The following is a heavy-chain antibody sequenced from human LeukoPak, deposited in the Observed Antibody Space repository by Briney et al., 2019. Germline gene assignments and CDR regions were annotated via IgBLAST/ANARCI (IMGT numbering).Heavy chain of an antibody. D-gene: IGHD2-15*01. CDR2: ISYDGSNK. Sequence: PGGSLRLSCAASGFIFRSYAMHWVRQAPGKGLEWVAVISYDGSNKYYADSVKGRFTISRDNSKNTLYLQMNSLRAEDTAVYYCAREGSGGYCSGGSCYYFDCWGQGTLVTVSS. J-gene: IGHJ4*02. CDR3: AREGSGGYCSGGSCYYFDC. V-gene: IGHV3-30-3*01. CDR1: GFIFRSYA.